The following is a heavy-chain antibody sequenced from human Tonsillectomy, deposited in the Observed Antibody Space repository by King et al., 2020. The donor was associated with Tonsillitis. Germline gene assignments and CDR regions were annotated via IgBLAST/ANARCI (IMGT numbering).Heavy chain of an antibody. CDR2: IKSKANSYAT. CDR3: TRQLEPAFLFDY. D-gene: IGHD1-14*01. J-gene: IGHJ4*02. Sequence: VQLVESGGGLVQPGGSLKLSCTVSGFTFSGSDMHWVRQASGKGLEWVGRIKSKANSYATGYAASVKGRFTISRDDSKNTPHLQMNSLKTEDTPMYYCTRQLEPAFLFDYWSQGPLVTVSS. CDR1: GFTFSGSD. V-gene: IGHV3-73*02.